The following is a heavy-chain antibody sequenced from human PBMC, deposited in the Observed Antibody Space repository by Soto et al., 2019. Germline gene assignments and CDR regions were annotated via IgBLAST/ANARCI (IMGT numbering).Heavy chain of an antibody. D-gene: IGHD6-6*01. CDR2: INPNSGGT. CDR1: GYTFTGYY. Sequence: QVQLVQSGAEVKKPGASVKVSCKASGYTFTGYYMHWVRQAPGQGLEWMGWINPNSGGTNYAQKFQGWVTMTRDTSISTAYMERSRLRSDDTAVYYCARGAIIAARPSSYYYYGMDVWGQGTTVTVSS. J-gene: IGHJ6*02. V-gene: IGHV1-2*04. CDR3: ARGAIIAARPSSYYYYGMDV.